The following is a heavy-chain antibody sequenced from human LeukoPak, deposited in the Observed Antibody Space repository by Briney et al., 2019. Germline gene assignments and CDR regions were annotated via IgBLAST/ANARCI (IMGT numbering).Heavy chain of an antibody. CDR2: IRASANNT. V-gene: IGHV3-23*01. CDR1: GFPFSSYA. D-gene: IGHD6-13*01. J-gene: IGHJ4*02. CDR3: AKRIAAAGSPVYFYY. Sequence: GGSLRLSCAASGFPFSSYAMTWVRQAPGKGLDWISPIRASANNTYYTDSVKGRFTISRDNTKNTLYLQMSSLSAEDTAVYYCAKRIAAAGSPVYFYYWGQGTRITVSS.